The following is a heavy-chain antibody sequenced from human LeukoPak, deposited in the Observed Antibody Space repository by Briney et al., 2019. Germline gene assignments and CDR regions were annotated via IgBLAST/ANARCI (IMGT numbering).Heavy chain of an antibody. D-gene: IGHD4-23*01. V-gene: IGHV3-23*01. CDR3: AKDGTRWAFDY. J-gene: IGHJ4*02. Sequence: GGSLILSCAASGFTFSSYGMSWVRQAPGKGLEWVSAISDSGDGTFYADSVKGRVTISRDTSKNTLYLQMNSLRAEDTALYYCAKDGTRWAFDYWGQGTLVTVSS. CDR1: GFTFSSYG. CDR2: ISDSGDGT.